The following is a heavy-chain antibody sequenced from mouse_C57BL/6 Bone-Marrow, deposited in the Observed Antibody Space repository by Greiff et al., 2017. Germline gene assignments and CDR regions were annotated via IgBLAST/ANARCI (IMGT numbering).Heavy chain of an antibody. D-gene: IGHD2-4*01. CDR1: GYTFTNYW. Sequence: VQLQESGAELVRPGTSVKMSCKASGYTFTNYWIGWAKQRPGHGLEWIGDIYPGGGYTNYNEKFKGKATLTADKSSSTAYMQFSSLTSEDSAVYYCARYDYDKAWFACWGKGTLVTVSA. J-gene: IGHJ3*01. CDR3: ARYDYDKAWFAC. CDR2: IYPGGGYT. V-gene: IGHV1-63*01.